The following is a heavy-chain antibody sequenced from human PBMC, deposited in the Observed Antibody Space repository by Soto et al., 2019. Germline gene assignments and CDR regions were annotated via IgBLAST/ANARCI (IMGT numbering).Heavy chain of an antibody. CDR1: GDTFGTSG. CDR2: ISAYNGNT. D-gene: IGHD2-2*01. CDR3: ARDDILVVPSALDI. J-gene: IGHJ3*02. V-gene: IGHV1-18*01. Sequence: QVQLVQSGAEMKKPGASVRVSCKTSGDTFGTSGFHWVRQAPGQGLEWMGWISAYNGNTYYIQKLQGRVTMTTDTSTSTAYMELRSLKSDDTPLYFCARDDILVVPSALDIWGQGTLVTVSS.